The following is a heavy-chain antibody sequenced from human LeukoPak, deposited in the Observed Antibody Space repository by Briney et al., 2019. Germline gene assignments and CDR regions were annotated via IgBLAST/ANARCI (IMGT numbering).Heavy chain of an antibody. CDR1: GFTFRLYV. D-gene: IGHD4-17*01. CDR3: AHPSTPDYGGLDY. V-gene: IGHV3-23*01. J-gene: IGHJ4*02. Sequence: GGSLSLSCAASGFTFRLYVMTWVRQAPGKGLELVSAITGSGGSICYADSVRGRFTISRDNSKNTLYLQMSSLRAEDTAIYYCAHPSTPDYGGLDYWGQGTLVTVSS. CDR2: ITGSGGSI.